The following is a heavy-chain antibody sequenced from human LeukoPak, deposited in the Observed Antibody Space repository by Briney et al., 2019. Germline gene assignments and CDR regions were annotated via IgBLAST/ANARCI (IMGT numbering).Heavy chain of an antibody. Sequence: SGGSLRLSXAASGFTFSSYGMHWVGQAPGKGLEWVAFIRYDGSNKYYADSVKGRFTISRDNSKNTLYLQMNSLRAEDTAVYYCAKEVAGMVRGALYWGQGTLVTVSS. V-gene: IGHV3-30*02. CDR2: IRYDGSNK. D-gene: IGHD3-10*01. J-gene: IGHJ4*02. CDR3: AKEVAGMVRGALY. CDR1: GFTFSSYG.